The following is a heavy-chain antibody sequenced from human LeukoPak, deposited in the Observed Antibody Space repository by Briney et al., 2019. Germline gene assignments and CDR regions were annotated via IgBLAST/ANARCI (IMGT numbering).Heavy chain of an antibody. CDR3: ASRKLGNDY. CDR2: IYYSGST. D-gene: IGHD7-27*01. V-gene: IGHV4-39*07. Sequence: SETLSLTCTVSGGSISSSSYYWGWIRQPPGKGLEWIVSIYYSGSTNYNPALKSRITISADTSQNQFSLKLSSVTAADTAVYYCASRKLGNDYWGQGTLVTVSS. J-gene: IGHJ4*02. CDR1: GGSISSSSYY.